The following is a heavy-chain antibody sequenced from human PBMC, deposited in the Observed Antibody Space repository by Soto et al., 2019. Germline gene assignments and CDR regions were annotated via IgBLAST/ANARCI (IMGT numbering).Heavy chain of an antibody. CDR3: ARELIAAAGPRFDP. J-gene: IGHJ5*02. CDR2: INSDGSST. Sequence: GGSLRLSCAASGFTFSSYWMHWVRRAPGKGLVWVSRINSDGSSTSYADSVKGRFTISRDNAKNTLYLQMNSLRAEDTAVYYCARELIAAAGPRFDPWGQGTLVTVSS. V-gene: IGHV3-74*01. D-gene: IGHD6-13*01. CDR1: GFTFSSYW.